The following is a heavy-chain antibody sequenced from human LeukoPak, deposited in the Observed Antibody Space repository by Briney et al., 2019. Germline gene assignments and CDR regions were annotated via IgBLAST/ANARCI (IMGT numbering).Heavy chain of an antibody. V-gene: IGHV3-48*01. D-gene: IGHD6-19*01. CDR1: GFTFSSYS. J-gene: IGHJ4*02. CDR2: ISGSSSTI. CDR3: AKQGAGIRD. Sequence: GGSLRLSCAASGFTFSSYSMNWVRQAPGKGLEWISYISGSSSTIYYADSVKVRFTISRDNAKNSLYLQMNSLRAEDTAVYYCAKQGAGIRDWGQGTLVTVSS.